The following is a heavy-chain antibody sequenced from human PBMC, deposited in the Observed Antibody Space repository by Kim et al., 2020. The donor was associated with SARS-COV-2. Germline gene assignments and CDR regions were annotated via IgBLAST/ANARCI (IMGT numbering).Heavy chain of an antibody. D-gene: IGHD3-22*01. Sequence: GWSLRLSCAASGFTFSSYAMHWVRQAPGKGLEWVAVISYDGSNKYYADSVKGRFTISRDNSKNTLYLQMNSLRAEDTAVYYCARDGDYYDSSGYYYALLGDYWGQGTLVTVSS. J-gene: IGHJ4*02. V-gene: IGHV3-30-3*01. CDR1: GFTFSSYA. CDR2: ISYDGSNK. CDR3: ARDGDYYDSSGYYYALLGDY.